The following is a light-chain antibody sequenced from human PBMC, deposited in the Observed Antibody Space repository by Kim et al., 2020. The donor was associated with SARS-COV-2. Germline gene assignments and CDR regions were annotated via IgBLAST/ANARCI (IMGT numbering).Light chain of an antibody. Sequence: QSALTQPASVSGSPGQSITIPCAGTSTDVGGYNSVSWNQQHPGKAPKLMIYDVSNRPSGVSNRFSGSKSDNTASLTISGLQAEDEADYFCSSYTGTTTSVLFGGGTKVTVL. CDR1: STDVGGYNS. J-gene: IGLJ2*01. CDR2: DVS. V-gene: IGLV2-14*03. CDR3: SSYTGTTTSVL.